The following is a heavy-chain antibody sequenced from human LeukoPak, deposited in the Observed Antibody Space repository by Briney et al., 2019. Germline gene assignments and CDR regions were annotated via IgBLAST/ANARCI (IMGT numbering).Heavy chain of an antibody. Sequence: GGSLRLSCAASGFDFSIYGMHWVRQAPGKGLEWMAFIRYDGSDKYYADSVKGRFTISRDSSKNTLYLQMNSLRAEDAAVYYCAKAPVTSCRGAYCYPFDYWGQGTLVTVSS. V-gene: IGHV3-30*02. CDR3: AKAPVTSCRGAYCYPFDY. D-gene: IGHD2-21*01. CDR2: IRYDGSDK. CDR1: GFDFSIYG. J-gene: IGHJ4*02.